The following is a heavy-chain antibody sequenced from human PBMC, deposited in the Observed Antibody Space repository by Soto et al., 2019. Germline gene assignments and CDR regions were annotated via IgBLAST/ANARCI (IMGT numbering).Heavy chain of an antibody. V-gene: IGHV3-74*01. D-gene: IGHD2-2*01. CDR2: INGDGRST. CDR3: ARAQYLADDAFDI. CDR1: GFISRSYW. J-gene: IGHJ3*02. Sequence: GGSLRLSCAASGFISRSYWMHWVRQVPGKGLVWVSRINGDGRSTSYADSVKGRFTISRDNAKNTLYLQMNSLRADDTAVYYCARAQYLADDAFDIWGPGAMVTVSS.